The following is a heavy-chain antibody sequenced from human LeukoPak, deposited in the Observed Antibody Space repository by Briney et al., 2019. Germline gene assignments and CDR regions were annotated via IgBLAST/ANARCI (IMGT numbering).Heavy chain of an antibody. V-gene: IGHV3-9*01. CDR3: AKDKHGDPYYYFDY. D-gene: IGHD4-17*01. Sequence: PGRSLRLSCAASGFTFDDYAMHWVRQAPGKGLEWVSGISWNSGSIGYADSVKGRFTISRDNAKNSLYPQMNSLRAEDTALYYCAKDKHGDPYYYFDYWGQGTLVTVSS. CDR2: ISWNSGSI. J-gene: IGHJ4*02. CDR1: GFTFDDYA.